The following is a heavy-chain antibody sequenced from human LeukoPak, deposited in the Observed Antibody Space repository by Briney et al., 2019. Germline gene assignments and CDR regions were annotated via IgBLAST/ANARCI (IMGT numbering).Heavy chain of an antibody. CDR2: INHSGST. J-gene: IGHJ4*02. CDR3: ARDHYYDSSGYYVGLGFDY. CDR1: GGSFSGYY. V-gene: IGHV4-34*01. Sequence: SETLSLTCAVYGGSFSGYYWSWIRQPPGKGLEWIGEINHSGSTNYNPSLKSRVTISVDTSKNQFSLKLSSVTAADTAVYYCARDHYYDSSGYYVGLGFDYWGQGTLVTVFS. D-gene: IGHD3-22*01.